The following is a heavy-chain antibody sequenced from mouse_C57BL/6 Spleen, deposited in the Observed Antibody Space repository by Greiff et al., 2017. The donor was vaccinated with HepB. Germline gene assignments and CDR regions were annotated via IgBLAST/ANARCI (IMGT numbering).Heavy chain of an antibody. J-gene: IGHJ2*01. Sequence: QVQLQQSGPGLVQPSQSLSITCTVSGFSLTSYGVHWVRQSPGKGLEWLGVIWRGGSTDYNAAFMSRLSITKDNSKSQVFFKMNSLQADDTAIYYCAKERGYYGSSPYYFDYWGQGTTLTVSS. CDR3: AKERGYYGSSPYYFDY. V-gene: IGHV2-5*01. CDR1: GFSLTSYG. CDR2: IWRGGST. D-gene: IGHD1-1*01.